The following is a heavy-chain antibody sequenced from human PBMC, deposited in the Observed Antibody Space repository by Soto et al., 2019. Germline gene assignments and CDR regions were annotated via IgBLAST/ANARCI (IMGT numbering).Heavy chain of an antibody. J-gene: IGHJ4*02. Sequence: ASVKVSCKASGYTFTGYYMHWVRQAPGQGLEWMGWINPNSGGTNYAQKFQGWVTMTRDTSISTAYMELSRLGSDDTAVYYCARGLYCSGGSCYEYYFDYWGQGTLVTVSS. CDR3: ARGLYCSGGSCYEYYFDY. CDR2: INPNSGGT. CDR1: GYTFTGYY. V-gene: IGHV1-2*04. D-gene: IGHD2-15*01.